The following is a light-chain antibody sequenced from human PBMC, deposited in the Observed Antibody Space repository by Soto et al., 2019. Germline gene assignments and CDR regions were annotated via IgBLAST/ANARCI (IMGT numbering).Light chain of an antibody. CDR2: ATS. CDR3: QQYNKLPPDYT. J-gene: IGKJ3*01. CDR1: QSVGTN. V-gene: IGKV3D-15*01. Sequence: IVMTQSPATLSVSPGEPATLSCRASQSVGTNLAWYQQKPGQPPRLLIYATSTRVTGVPVRFSGGGSGTDFTLTISSLQSEDFAVYYCQQYNKLPPDYTFGPGTKVDIK.